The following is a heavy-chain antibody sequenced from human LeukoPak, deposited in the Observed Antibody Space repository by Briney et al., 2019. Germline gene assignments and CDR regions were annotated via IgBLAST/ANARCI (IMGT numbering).Heavy chain of an antibody. Sequence: ASVKVSCKASGYTFTSYYMHWVRQAPGQGLEWMGIINPSGGSTSYAQKFQGRVTMTRDTSTSTVYMELSSLRSEDTAVYYCARVSPYYCSSTSCLVFDPWGQGTLVTVSS. J-gene: IGHJ5*02. CDR3: ARVSPYYCSSTSCLVFDP. CDR2: INPSGGST. V-gene: IGHV1-46*01. D-gene: IGHD2-2*01. CDR1: GYTFTSYY.